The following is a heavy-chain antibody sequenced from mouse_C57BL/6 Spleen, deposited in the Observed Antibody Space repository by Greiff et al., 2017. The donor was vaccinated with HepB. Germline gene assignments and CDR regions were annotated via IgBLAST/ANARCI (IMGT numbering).Heavy chain of an antibody. Sequence: QVQLQQPGAELVMPGASVKLSCKASGYTFTSYWMHWVKQRPGQGLEWIGEIDPSDSYTNYNQKFKGKSTLTVDKSSSTAYMQRSSLTSEDSAVYYCARSEITTVVATNYYAMDYWGQGTSVTVSS. CDR2: IDPSDSYT. V-gene: IGHV1-69*01. J-gene: IGHJ4*01. CDR1: GYTFTSYW. CDR3: ARSEITTVVATNYYAMDY. D-gene: IGHD1-1*01.